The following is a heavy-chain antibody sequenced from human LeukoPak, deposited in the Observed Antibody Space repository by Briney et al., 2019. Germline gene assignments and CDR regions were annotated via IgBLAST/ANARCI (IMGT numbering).Heavy chain of an antibody. V-gene: IGHV4-61*08. D-gene: IGHD2-15*01. Sequence: PSETLSLTCTVSGGSISSSGYYWSWIRQPPGKGLEWIGYIYYSGSTNYNPSLKSRVTISVDTSKNQFSLKLSSVTAADTAVYYCARESRCSGGSCYLDYWGQGTLVTVSS. CDR2: IYYSGST. CDR3: ARESRCSGGSCYLDY. CDR1: GGSISSSGYY. J-gene: IGHJ4*02.